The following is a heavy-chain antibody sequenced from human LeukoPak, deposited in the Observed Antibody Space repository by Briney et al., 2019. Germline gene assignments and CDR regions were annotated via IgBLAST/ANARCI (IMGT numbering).Heavy chain of an antibody. CDR1: GFTFSSYG. D-gene: IGHD6-13*01. CDR2: IRYDGSNK. CDR3: ARQLPRSSSWYSGTKPGYFDL. J-gene: IGHJ2*01. V-gene: IGHV3-30*02. Sequence: GGSLRLSCEASGFTFSSYGMHWVRQAPGKGLEWVAFIRYDGSNKYYADSVKGRFTISRDNAKNSLYLQMNSLRAEDTAVYYCARQLPRSSSWYSGTKPGYFDLWGRGTLVTVSS.